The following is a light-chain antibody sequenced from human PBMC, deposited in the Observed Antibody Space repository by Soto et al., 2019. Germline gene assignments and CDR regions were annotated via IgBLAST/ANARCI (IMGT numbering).Light chain of an antibody. CDR3: SSFTSSNTVL. V-gene: IGLV2-14*01. Sequence: QSALTQPASVSGSPGQSITISCTGTSSDVGGYTYVSWYQQHPGNAPKLIIYNVSNRPSGVSNRFSGSKSGNTASLTISGLQAEDEGHYYCSSFTSSNTVLFGGGTKLTVL. J-gene: IGLJ2*01. CDR1: SSDVGGYTY. CDR2: NVS.